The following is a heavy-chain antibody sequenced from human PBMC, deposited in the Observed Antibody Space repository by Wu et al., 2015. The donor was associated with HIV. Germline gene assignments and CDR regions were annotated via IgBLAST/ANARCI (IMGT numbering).Heavy chain of an antibody. CDR1: GGTLSSYA. D-gene: IGHD5-24*01. Sequence: QVQLVQSESEMKKPESSVKVSCKASGGTLSSYAISWVRQAPGQGLEWMGWINPNRGGTKYAQNFQGRITMTRDTAVSTAYMQLNSLRFDDTAVYYCARLQSLHGLYSNADYWGQGTLVTVSS. V-gene: IGHV1-2*02. CDR3: ARLQSLHGLYSNADY. J-gene: IGHJ4*02. CDR2: INPNRGGT.